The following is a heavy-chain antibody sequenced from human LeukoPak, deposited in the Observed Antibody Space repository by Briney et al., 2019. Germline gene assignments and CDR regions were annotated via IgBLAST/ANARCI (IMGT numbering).Heavy chain of an antibody. CDR1: GGTFSSYA. CDR2: IIPIFGTA. V-gene: IGHV1-69*05. Sequence: SVKVSCKASGGTFSSYAISWVRQAPGQGLEWMGGIIPIFGTANYAQKFQGRVTMTTDTSTSTAYMELRSLTSDDTAVYYCARDGHAFDIWGQGTMVTVSS. J-gene: IGHJ3*02. CDR3: ARDGHAFDI.